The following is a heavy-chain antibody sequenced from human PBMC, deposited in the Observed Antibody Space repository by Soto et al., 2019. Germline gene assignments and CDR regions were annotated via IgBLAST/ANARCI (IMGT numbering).Heavy chain of an antibody. J-gene: IGHJ5*02. CDR2: ISGSGGST. V-gene: IGHV3-23*01. CDR3: AKAYSDFWSGYAA. Sequence: EVQLLESGGGLAQPGGSLRLSCAASGFTFSSYAMSWVRQAPGKGLEWVSAISGSGGSTYYADSVKGRFTISRDNSKSTLYLQMNILRAEDTAVYYCAKAYSDFWSGYAAWGQGTLVTVSS. D-gene: IGHD3-3*01. CDR1: GFTFSSYA.